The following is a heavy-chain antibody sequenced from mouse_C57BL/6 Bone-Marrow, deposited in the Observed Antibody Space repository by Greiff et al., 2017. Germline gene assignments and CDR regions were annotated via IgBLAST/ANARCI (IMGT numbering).Heavy chain of an antibody. J-gene: IGHJ2*01. V-gene: IGHV1-26*01. CDR3: ALQFITTVVEGY. Sequence: EVQLQQSGPELVKPGASVKISCKASGYTFTDYYMNWVKQSHGKSLVWIGDINPNNGGTSYNQKFKGKATLTVDKSSSTAYMELRSLTSEDSAVYYCALQFITTVVEGYWGQGTTLTVSS. CDR1: GYTFTDYY. D-gene: IGHD1-1*01. CDR2: INPNNGGT.